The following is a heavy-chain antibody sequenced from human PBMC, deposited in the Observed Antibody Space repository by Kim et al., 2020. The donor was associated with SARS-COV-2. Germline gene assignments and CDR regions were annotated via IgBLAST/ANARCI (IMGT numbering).Heavy chain of an antibody. V-gene: IGHV4-34*01. CDR1: GGSFSGYY. D-gene: IGHD2-21*02. Sequence: SETLSLTCAVYGGSFSGYYWSWIRQPPGKGLEWIGEINHSGSTNYNPSLKSRVTISVDTSKNQFSLKLSSVTAADTAVYYCARHEPVAYCGGDCYPDYWGQGTLVTVSS. CDR2: INHSGST. J-gene: IGHJ4*02. CDR3: ARHEPVAYCGGDCYPDY.